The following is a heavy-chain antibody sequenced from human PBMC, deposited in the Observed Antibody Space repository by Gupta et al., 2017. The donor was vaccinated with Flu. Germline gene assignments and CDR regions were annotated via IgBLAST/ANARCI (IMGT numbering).Heavy chain of an antibody. Sequence: QVQLVQSGAEVTKPGASVKVSCTAYGYTFTGYYIHWVRQAPGQGLEWMGRINPHSGGTNSEQKFQGRVTMTMETSISTAYMELSRLRSYDTAVYYCAREKFCHTTSCYRWFDPWGQGTLVTVSS. CDR2: INPHSGGT. CDR1: GYTFTGYY. CDR3: AREKFCHTTSCYRWFDP. D-gene: IGHD2-2*02. V-gene: IGHV1-2*02. J-gene: IGHJ5*02.